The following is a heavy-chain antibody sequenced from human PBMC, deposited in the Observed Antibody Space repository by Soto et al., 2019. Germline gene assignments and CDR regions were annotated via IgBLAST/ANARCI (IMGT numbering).Heavy chain of an antibody. CDR1: GFTVSSNY. CDR2: LYSGAGT. J-gene: IGHJ3*01. Sequence: QLVESGGGLVQPGGSLRLSCAASGFTVSSNYMNWVRQAPGEGLEWLSVLYSGAGTYYADSVKDRFTISRDNSKNTLYLQLDSLRAEDTAIYYCARECGGDCTNAFDLWGQGTMVTVSP. V-gene: IGHV3-66*01. CDR3: ARECGGDCTNAFDL. D-gene: IGHD2-21*01.